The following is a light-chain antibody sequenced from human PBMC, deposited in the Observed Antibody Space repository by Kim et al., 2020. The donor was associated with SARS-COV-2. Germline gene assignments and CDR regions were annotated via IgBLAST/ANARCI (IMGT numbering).Light chain of an antibody. V-gene: IGKV1-33*01. CDR1: QDISNY. CDR2: DAS. CDR3: QQYDNLPYT. J-gene: IGKJ2*01. Sequence: SASVGDRVTITCQASQDISNYLNWDQQKPGKAPKLLIYDASNLETGVPSRFSGSGSGTDFTFAISSLQPEDIATYYCQQYDNLPYTFGQWTKLEI.